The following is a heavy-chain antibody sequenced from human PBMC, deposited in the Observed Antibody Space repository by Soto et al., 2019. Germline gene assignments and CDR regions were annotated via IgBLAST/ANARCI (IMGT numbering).Heavy chain of an antibody. CDR2: IYYSGST. CDR3: ARGVGGSYFAPWRVFDY. D-gene: IGHD1-26*01. V-gene: IGHV4-39*01. J-gene: IGHJ4*02. CDR1: GGSIISSSYY. Sequence: KASETLSLTCTVSGGSIISSSYYFCWIRQPPWKGLEWIGSIYYSGSTYYNPSLKSRVTISVDTSKNQFSLKLSSVTAADTAVYYCARGVGGSYFAPWRVFDYWGQGTLVTVSS.